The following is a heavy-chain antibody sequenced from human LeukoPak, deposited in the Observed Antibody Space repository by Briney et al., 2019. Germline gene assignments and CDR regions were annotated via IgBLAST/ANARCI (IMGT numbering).Heavy chain of an antibody. V-gene: IGHV4-31*03. CDR3: ARGDGERTEGAFDI. CDR2: IYYSGST. J-gene: IGHJ3*02. D-gene: IGHD7-27*01. Sequence: PSETLSLTCTVSGGSISSGGYYWSWIRQHPGKGLEWIGYIYYSGSTYYNPSLESRVTISVDTSKNQFSLKLSSVTAADTAVYYCARGDGERTEGAFDIWGQGTMVTVSS. CDR1: GGSISSGGYY.